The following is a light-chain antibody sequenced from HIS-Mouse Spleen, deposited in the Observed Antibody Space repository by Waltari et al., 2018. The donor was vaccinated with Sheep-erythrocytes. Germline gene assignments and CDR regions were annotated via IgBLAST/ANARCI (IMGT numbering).Light chain of an antibody. Sequence: SYELTQPPSVSVSPGQTASITSSGDKLGDKYACWYQQKPGQSPVLVIYPVSKRPSGIPERFSGSNSGNTATLTISGTQAMDEADYYCQAWDSSTAWVFGGGTKLTVL. CDR2: PVS. CDR1: KLGDKY. J-gene: IGLJ3*02. CDR3: QAWDSSTAWV. V-gene: IGLV3-1*01.